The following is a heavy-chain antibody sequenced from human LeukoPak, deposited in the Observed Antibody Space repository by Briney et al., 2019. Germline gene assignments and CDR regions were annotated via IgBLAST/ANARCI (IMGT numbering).Heavy chain of an antibody. J-gene: IGHJ4*02. CDR2: MNGDGSST. D-gene: IGHD6-19*01. CDR1: GFTFGNYW. CDR3: VRGTSGWSGLDY. V-gene: IGHV3-74*01. Sequence: GGSLRLSCVASGFTFGNYWMRWVRQAPGKGLVWVSRMNGDGSSTAYADSVKGRFTISRDNAKNTLYLQMNSLRAEDTAVYFCVRGTSGWSGLDYWGQGTLVTVSS.